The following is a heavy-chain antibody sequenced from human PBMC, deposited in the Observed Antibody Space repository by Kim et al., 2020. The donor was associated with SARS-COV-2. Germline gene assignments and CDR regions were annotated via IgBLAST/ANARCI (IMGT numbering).Heavy chain of an antibody. J-gene: IGHJ6*02. V-gene: IGHV3-15*01. CDR1: GFTFSNAW. CDR2: IKSKTDGGTT. CDR3: TSLLRYFDWLAAKYYYDGLGV. D-gene: IGHD3-9*01. Sequence: GGSLRLSCAASGFTFSNAWMSWVRQAPGKGLEWVGRIKSKTDGGTTDYAAPVTGRFTISRDDSKNTLYLQMNSLKTVDTAVYYCTSLLRYFDWLAAKYYYDGLGVWGQGTTVTVSS.